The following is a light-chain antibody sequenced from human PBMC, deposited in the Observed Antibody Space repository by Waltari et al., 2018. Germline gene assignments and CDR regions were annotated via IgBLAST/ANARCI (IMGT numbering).Light chain of an antibody. CDR2: GAS. J-gene: IGKJ2*01. Sequence: IVMTQSPATLSVSPGERATLSCRASQNVRSNLAWYQQKPGQAPRLLIYGASTRATDVPARFGGSGFGTEFTLTISSLQSGDFAVYYCQHYEGWPPSYTFGQGTKVEI. CDR3: QHYEGWPPSYT. V-gene: IGKV3-15*01. CDR1: QNVRSN.